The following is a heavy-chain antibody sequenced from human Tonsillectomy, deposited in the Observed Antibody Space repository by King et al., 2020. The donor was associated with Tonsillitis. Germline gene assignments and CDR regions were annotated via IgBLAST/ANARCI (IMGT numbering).Heavy chain of an antibody. CDR3: ARVEAVATKYFFDF. CDR1: GFTFSNYS. Sequence: VQLVESGGGVVRPGRSLRLSCAASGFTFSNYSMHWVRQAPGKGLEWVSVISYNGSKKYYADSVKGRFTISRDNSKNTLYLQMNSLRAEDTAVYYCARVEAVATKYFFDFWGQGTLVTVSS. J-gene: IGHJ4*02. D-gene: IGHD6-19*01. V-gene: IGHV3-30*01. CDR2: ISYNGSKK.